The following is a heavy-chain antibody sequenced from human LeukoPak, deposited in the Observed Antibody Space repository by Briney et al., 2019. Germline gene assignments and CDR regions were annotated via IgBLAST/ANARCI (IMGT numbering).Heavy chain of an antibody. D-gene: IGHD3-16*02. CDR3: ARDLTFGGVIGLDY. CDR1: GYTFTGYF. V-gene: IGHV1-2*06. CDR2: INPNSGGT. Sequence: ASVKVSCKAFGYTFTGYFMHWVRQAPGQGLEWMGRINPNSGGTNYAQKFQGRVTMTRDTSISTAYMELTRLRSDDTAVYYCARDLTFGGVIGLDYWGQGTLVTVSS. J-gene: IGHJ4*02.